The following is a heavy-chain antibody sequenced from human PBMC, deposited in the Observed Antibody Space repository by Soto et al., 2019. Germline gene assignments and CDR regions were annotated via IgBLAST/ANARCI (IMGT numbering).Heavy chain of an antibody. CDR2: ILVGGST. CDR3: AKATATSGGAFDI. D-gene: IGHD1-1*01. J-gene: IGHJ3*02. Sequence: SLRLSCAASGFICSSYDMSWVRQAPGKGLEWVSTILVGGSTHYEDSVKGRFTISRDGSKNTVYLQMHSLTAGDTAVYYCAKATATSGGAFDICGQGTMVTVSS. CDR1: GFICSSYD. V-gene: IGHV3-23*01.